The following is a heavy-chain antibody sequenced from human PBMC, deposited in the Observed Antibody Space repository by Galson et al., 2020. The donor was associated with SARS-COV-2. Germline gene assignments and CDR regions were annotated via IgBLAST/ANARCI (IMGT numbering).Heavy chain of an antibody. CDR2: LNWNSGNI. J-gene: IGHJ2*01. V-gene: IGHV3-9*01. Sequence: GGSLRLSRAASGLILDEHAMHWPRPASGKGLEWVSGLNWNSGNIRYADPVTGRFTITRDNTTNSLYLQLSSLGPEDTAFYYCTRGGLWGASWYFDLWGLGSFVTV. CDR3: TRGGLWGASWYFDL. CDR1: GLILDEHA. D-gene: IGHD7-27*01.